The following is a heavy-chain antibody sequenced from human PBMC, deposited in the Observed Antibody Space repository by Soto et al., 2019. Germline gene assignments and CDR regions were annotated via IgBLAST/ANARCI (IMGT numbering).Heavy chain of an antibody. J-gene: IGHJ4*02. D-gene: IGHD5-18*01. Sequence: QVQLVQSGSEVKKPGSSVKVSCKASGGSFSSNPISWVRQAPGQGLEWMAGIIPIFATVHYAQKFQGRVTITADESTSTAYMELTSLRSEDTAVYFCAIVGRGYSSAPRYYFDYWGQGTLVTVS. CDR1: GGSFSSNP. CDR3: AIVGRGYSSAPRYYFDY. CDR2: IIPIFATV. V-gene: IGHV1-69*01.